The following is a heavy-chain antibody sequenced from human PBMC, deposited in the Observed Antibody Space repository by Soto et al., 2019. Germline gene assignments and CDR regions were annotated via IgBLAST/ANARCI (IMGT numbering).Heavy chain of an antibody. Sequence: GGSLRLSCAASGFIFSPYGIHWVRQSPGKGLEWVALIRNDGSDKYYAESVTGRFTISRDNSKNTVYLQMNSLRAEDTALYFCARAPRMAPFDIWGQGTMVTVSS. CDR1: GFIFSPYG. V-gene: IGHV3-33*01. CDR3: ARAPRMAPFDI. CDR2: IRNDGSDK. J-gene: IGHJ3*02.